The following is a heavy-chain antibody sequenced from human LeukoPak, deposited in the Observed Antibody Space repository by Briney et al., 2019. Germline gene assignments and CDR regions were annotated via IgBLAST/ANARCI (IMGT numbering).Heavy chain of an antibody. J-gene: IGHJ3*02. CDR1: GFTLSGYW. V-gene: IGHV3-7*04. D-gene: IGHD3-22*01. Sequence: QSGGSLRLSCAASGFTLSGYWMTWVRQGPGKGLEWVANINRDGGQRSYVDSVKGRFAISRDNAKSSLYLQMSSLKTEDTAVYYCARDISPDDYFDSHKCYYDAFDIWGQGTLVTVSS. CDR2: INRDGGQR. CDR3: ARDISPDDYFDSHKCYYDAFDI.